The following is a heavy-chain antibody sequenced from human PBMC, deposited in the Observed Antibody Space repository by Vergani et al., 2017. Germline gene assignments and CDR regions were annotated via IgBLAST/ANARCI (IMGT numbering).Heavy chain of an antibody. CDR3: ARDLRLLYNRFDP. CDR1: GFTFNQYG. CDR2: TSYHGNNK. J-gene: IGHJ5*02. D-gene: IGHD1-14*01. V-gene: IGHV3-33*01. Sequence: QVQLVESGGGVVQPGRSLRLSCAASGFTFNQYGMHWVRQAPGKGLEWVAVTSYHGNNKQYADSVKGRFTISRDNSKSTMYLQMNSLRDEDTGVYYCARDLRLLYNRFDPWGQGTLVTVSS.